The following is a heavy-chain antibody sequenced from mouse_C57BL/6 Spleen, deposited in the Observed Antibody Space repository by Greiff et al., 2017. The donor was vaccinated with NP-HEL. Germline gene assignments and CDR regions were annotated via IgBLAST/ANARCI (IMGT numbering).Heavy chain of an antibody. CDR1: GYSITSGYY. J-gene: IGHJ2*01. V-gene: IGHV3-6*01. Sequence: ESGPGLVKPSQSLSLTCSVTGYSITSGYYWNWIRQFPGNKLEWMGYISYDGSNNYNPSLKNRISITRDTSKNQFFLKLNSVPTEDTATYYCARIITTVVGYFDYWGQGTTLTVSS. CDR2: ISYDGSN. D-gene: IGHD1-1*01. CDR3: ARIITTVVGYFDY.